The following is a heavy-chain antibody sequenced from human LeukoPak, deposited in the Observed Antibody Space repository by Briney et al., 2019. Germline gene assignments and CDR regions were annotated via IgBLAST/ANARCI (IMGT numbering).Heavy chain of an antibody. J-gene: IGHJ4*02. V-gene: IGHV4-59*01. CDR2: IYYSGST. D-gene: IGHD6-19*01. CDR3: ARGVAVATTPMDY. Sequence: SETLSLTRTVSGGSISSYYWSCIPDPPGKGLEWIGYIYYSGSTNYNPSLKSRVTISVDTSKNQFSLKLSSVTAADTAVYYCARGVAVATTPMDYWGQGTLVTVSS. CDR1: GGSISSYY.